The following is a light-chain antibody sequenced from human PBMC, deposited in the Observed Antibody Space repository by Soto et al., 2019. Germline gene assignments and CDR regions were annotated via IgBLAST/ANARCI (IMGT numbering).Light chain of an antibody. V-gene: IGLV2-14*01. CDR3: SSYTSSSTRV. CDR2: EVS. Sequence: QSVLTQPASVSASPGQSITISCTGTSSDVGGYNYVSWYQQHPGKAPKLMIHEVSNRPSGVSNRFSGSKSGNTASLTISGLQAEDAADYYCSSYTSSSTRVFGTGTKSPS. J-gene: IGLJ1*01. CDR1: SSDVGGYNY.